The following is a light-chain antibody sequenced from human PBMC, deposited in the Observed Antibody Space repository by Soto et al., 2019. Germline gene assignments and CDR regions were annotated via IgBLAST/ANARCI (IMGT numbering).Light chain of an antibody. V-gene: IGKV3-15*01. CDR3: QHYKTWPLA. J-gene: IGKJ4*01. CDR2: DAY. CDR1: HFVSSRS. Sequence: EIVLTQSPGPLSLSPGESATLLCRASHFVSSRSLAWYQQKPGQAPRLLIYDAYLRATGVPARFSGSGSGTEFTLTISSLQSEDFAVYYCQHYKTWPLAFGGGTKVEIK.